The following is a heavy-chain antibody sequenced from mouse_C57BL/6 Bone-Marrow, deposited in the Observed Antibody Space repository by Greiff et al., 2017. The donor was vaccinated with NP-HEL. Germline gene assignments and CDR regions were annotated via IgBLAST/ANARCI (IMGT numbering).Heavy chain of an antibody. J-gene: IGHJ1*03. CDR3: TRRGYDYHWYFDV. CDR2: ISSGGDYI. Sequence: EVKVVESGEGLVKPGGSLKLSCAASGFTFSSYAMSWVRQTPEKRLEWVAYISSGGDYIYYADTVKGRFPISRANARNTLYLQMSSMKAEDTAMYYCTRRGYDYHWYFDVWGTGTTVTVSS. CDR1: GFTFSSYA. V-gene: IGHV5-9-1*02. D-gene: IGHD2-4*01.